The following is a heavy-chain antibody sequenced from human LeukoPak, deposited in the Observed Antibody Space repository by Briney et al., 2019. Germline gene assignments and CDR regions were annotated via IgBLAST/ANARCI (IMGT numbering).Heavy chain of an antibody. J-gene: IGHJ4*02. V-gene: IGHV4-4*09. CDR2: ISTSGSI. Sequence: PSETLSLTCTVSRGSISGSIRSYYWSWLRQPPGKGLEWIGYISTSGSINDNPSLRSRLTISVATSKNQFFLSLSSVTAADTAVYFCARIPLGYSGAYYFDYWGQGTLVTVS. D-gene: IGHD5-12*01. CDR3: ARIPLGYSGAYYFDY. CDR1: RGSISGSIRSYY.